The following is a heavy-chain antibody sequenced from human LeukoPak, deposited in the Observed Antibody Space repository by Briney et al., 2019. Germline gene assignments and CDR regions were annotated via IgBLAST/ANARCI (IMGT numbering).Heavy chain of an antibody. CDR1: GYAFTSYD. V-gene: IGHV1-8*01. J-gene: IGHJ6*03. CDR3: ARAPYDFWSGSDMDV. CDR2: MNPNSGNT. Sequence: ASVKVSCKASGYAFTSYDINWVRQATGQGLEWMGWMNPNSGNTGYAQKFQGRVTMTRNTSISTAYMELSSLRSEDTAVYYCARAPYDFWSGSDMDVWGKGTTVTVSS. D-gene: IGHD3-3*01.